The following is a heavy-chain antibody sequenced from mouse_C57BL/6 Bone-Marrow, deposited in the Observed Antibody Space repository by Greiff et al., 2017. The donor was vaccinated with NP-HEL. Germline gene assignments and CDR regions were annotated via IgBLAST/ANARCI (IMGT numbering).Heavy chain of an antibody. Sequence: QVQLQQSGAELARPGASVKMSCKASGYTFTSYTMHWVKQRPGQGLEWIGYINPSSGYTKYNQKFKDKATLTADKSSSTAYMQLSSLTSEDSAVYYCARWDGNYWCAHWGQGTLVTVSA. V-gene: IGHV1-4*01. CDR3: ARWDGNYWCAH. J-gene: IGHJ3*01. CDR2: INPSSGYT. D-gene: IGHD2-1*01. CDR1: GYTFTSYT.